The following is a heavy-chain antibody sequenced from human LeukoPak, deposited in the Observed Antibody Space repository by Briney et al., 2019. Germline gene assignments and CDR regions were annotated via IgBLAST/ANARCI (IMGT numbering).Heavy chain of an antibody. CDR1: GGSLSGYY. D-gene: IGHD6-6*01. CDR3: ARGFKLAARWLDY. J-gene: IGHJ4*02. V-gene: IGHV4-34*01. Sequence: PSETLSLTCAVYGGSLSGYYWSWIRQPPGKGLDWIGEINHSGSTNYNPSLKSRVTMSVDTSKNQYSLKLSSVTAADTAVYYCARGFKLAARWLDYWGQGTLVTVSS. CDR2: INHSGST.